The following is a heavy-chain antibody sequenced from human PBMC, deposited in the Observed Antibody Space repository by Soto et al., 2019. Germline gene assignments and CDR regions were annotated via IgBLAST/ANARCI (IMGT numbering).Heavy chain of an antibody. D-gene: IGHD3-22*01. CDR2: ISDSGDKT. V-gene: IGHV3-23*01. CDR3: AKDPNDYDSSAYYVDY. Sequence: GGSLRLSCAASGFTFSSYAMSWVRQAPGKGLEWVSAISDSGDKTYYADSVKGRFTVSRDNSKNTLYLQMNSLRAEDTAVYFCAKDPNDYDSSAYYVDYWGRGTLVIVSS. J-gene: IGHJ4*02. CDR1: GFTFSSYA.